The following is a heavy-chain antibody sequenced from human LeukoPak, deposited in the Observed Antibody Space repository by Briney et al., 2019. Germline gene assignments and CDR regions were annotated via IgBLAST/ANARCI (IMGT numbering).Heavy chain of an antibody. J-gene: IGHJ4*02. CDR1: GYTFTGYY. D-gene: IGHD2-2*02. CDR3: ARGPDFGQLGTIDIVVVPAAISFICDY. Sequence: ASVKVSCKASGYTFTGYYMHCVRQAPGQGLEWMGWINPNSGGTNYAQKFQGRVTMTRDTSISTAYMELSRLRSDDTAVYYCARGPDFGQLGTIDIVVVPAAISFICDYWGQGTLVTVSS. CDR2: INPNSGGT. V-gene: IGHV1-2*02.